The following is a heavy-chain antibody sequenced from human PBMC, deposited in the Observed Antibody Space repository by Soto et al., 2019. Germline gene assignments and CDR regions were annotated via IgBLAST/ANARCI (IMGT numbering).Heavy chain of an antibody. J-gene: IGHJ2*01. CDR1: GGTFSSYT. V-gene: IGHV1-3*01. D-gene: IGHD3-22*01. Sequence: ASVKVSCKASGGTFSSYTISWVRQAPGQRLERMGRINPGNGKTKYSQKFQGRVTITRDTFASTVYLELSNLRSEDTAVYYCAREAGFYDSSGLRDYWYFDVWGRGTLVTVSS. CDR3: AREAGFYDSSGLRDYWYFDV. CDR2: INPGNGKT.